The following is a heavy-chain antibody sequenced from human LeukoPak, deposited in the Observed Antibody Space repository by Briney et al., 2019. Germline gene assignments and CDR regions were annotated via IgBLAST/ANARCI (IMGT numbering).Heavy chain of an antibody. CDR1: GYTFTGYY. J-gene: IGHJ4*02. V-gene: IGHV1-2*02. D-gene: IGHD2-15*01. CDR2: XXXNSGGT. Sequence: ASVKVSCKASGYTFTGYYMHWVRQAPGQGLEXXXXXXXNSGGTNYAQKFQGRVTMTRDTSISTAYMELSRLRSDDTAVYYCARGYCSGGSCYFIFDYWGQGTLVTVSS. CDR3: ARGYCSGGSCYFIFDY.